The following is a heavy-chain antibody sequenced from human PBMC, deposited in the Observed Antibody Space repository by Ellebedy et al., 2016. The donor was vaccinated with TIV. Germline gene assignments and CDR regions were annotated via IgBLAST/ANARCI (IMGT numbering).Heavy chain of an antibody. Sequence: PGGSLRLSCAASGFTFSDYGMHWVRQAPGKGLEWVAFIRYDGSDKYYADSVKGRFTISRDISKNKLYLHMNSLRAEDTAVYYCANGAPGVAVAAFEYWGQGTLVTVSS. CDR1: GFTFSDYG. V-gene: IGHV3-30*02. J-gene: IGHJ4*02. CDR3: ANGAPGVAVAAFEY. CDR2: IRYDGSDK. D-gene: IGHD2-15*01.